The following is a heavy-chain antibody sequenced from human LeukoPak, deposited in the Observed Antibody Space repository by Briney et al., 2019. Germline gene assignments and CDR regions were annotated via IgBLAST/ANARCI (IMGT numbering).Heavy chain of an antibody. CDR2: MNPNSGNT. V-gene: IGHV1-8*03. CDR1: VYTFTSYD. CDR3: ARGHDFWRGYYMVV. J-gene: IGHJ6*03. Sequence: ASVKVSCKPSVYTFTSYDINWVRQATGQGLEWMGWMNPNSGNTGYAQKFQGRVTITRNTSISTAYMELSSLRSEDTAVYYCARGHDFWRGYYMVVWGKGTTVTVSS. D-gene: IGHD3-3*01.